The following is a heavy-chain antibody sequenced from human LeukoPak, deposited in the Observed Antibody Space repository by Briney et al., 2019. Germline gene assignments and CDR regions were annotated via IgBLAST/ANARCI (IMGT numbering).Heavy chain of an antibody. D-gene: IGHD3-3*01. V-gene: IGHV4-30-2*02. CDR3: ARLESRYGWFDP. J-gene: IGHJ5*02. CDR1: GASISSGGYS. Sequence: SQTLSLTCAVSGASISSGGYSWSWIRQPPGKGLEWIGCIYHSGSTQYNPSLKSRVTISVDTSKNQFSLKLSSVTAADTAVYYCARLESRYGWFDPWGQGTLVTVSS. CDR2: IYHSGST.